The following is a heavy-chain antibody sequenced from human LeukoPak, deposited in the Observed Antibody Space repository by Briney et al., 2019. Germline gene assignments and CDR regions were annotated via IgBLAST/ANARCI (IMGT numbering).Heavy chain of an antibody. CDR2: INHSGST. CDR3: ARGGGSGWYLDY. V-gene: IGHV4-34*01. Sequence: SETLSLTCAVYGGSFSGYYWSWIRQPPGKGLEWIGEINHSGSTNYNPSLKSRVTISVDTSKNQFSLKLSSVTAADTAVYYCARGGGSGWYLDYWGQETLVTVSS. J-gene: IGHJ4*02. D-gene: IGHD6-19*01. CDR1: GGSFSGYY.